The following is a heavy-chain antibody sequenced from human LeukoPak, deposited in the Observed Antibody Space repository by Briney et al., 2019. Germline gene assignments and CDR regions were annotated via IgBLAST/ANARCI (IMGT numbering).Heavy chain of an antibody. Sequence: ASVKVSCKASGYTFTSYGISWVRQPPGQGLEWMGWISAYNGNTNYEQKLQGRVTMTTDTSTSTAYMELRSLRSDDTAVYYCARSIAAAGIPDYWGQGTLVTVSS. CDR2: ISAYNGNT. D-gene: IGHD6-13*01. CDR1: GYTFTSYG. J-gene: IGHJ4*02. V-gene: IGHV1-18*01. CDR3: ARSIAAAGIPDY.